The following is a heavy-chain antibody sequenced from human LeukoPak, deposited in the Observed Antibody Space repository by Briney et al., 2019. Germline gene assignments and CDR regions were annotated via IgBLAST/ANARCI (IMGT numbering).Heavy chain of an antibody. J-gene: IGHJ5*02. CDR3: ARGAYCSSTSCLDWFDP. CDR2: ISSSSSYI. CDR1: GFTFSSYS. D-gene: IGHD2-2*01. V-gene: IGHV3-21*01. Sequence: GGSLRLSCAASGFTFSSYSMNWARQAPGKGLEWVSSISSSSSYIYYADSVKGRFTISRDNAKNSLYLQMNSLRAEDTAVYYCARGAYCSSTSCLDWFDPWGQGTLVTVSS.